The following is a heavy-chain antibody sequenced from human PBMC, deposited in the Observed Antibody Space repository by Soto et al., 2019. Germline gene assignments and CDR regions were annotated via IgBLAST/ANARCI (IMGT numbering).Heavy chain of an antibody. V-gene: IGHV3-23*01. Sequence: EEQLLESGGGLVKPGGSLRLSCAASGFTFSRYAMSWVRQIPGKGLECVSAIVGDGESTHYADSVKGRFTISRDNSKNTLYLQLNSLRVEDTAVYYCAKVGGFDPWGQGTLVTVSS. D-gene: IGHD4-17*01. CDR3: AKVGGFDP. CDR1: GFTFSRYA. J-gene: IGHJ5*02. CDR2: IVGDGEST.